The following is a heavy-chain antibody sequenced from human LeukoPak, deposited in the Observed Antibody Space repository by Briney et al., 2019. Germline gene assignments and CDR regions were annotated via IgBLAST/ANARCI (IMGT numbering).Heavy chain of an antibody. V-gene: IGHV3-11*04. CDR1: GFTFSNYA. D-gene: IGHD3-10*01. J-gene: IGHJ5*02. Sequence: GGSLRLSCAASGFTFSNYAMSWVRQAPGKGLEWVSYISSSGSTIYYADSVKGRFTISRDNAKNSLYLQMNSLRAEDTAVYYCASLYGSGPNWFDPWGQGTLVTVSS. CDR3: ASLYGSGPNWFDP. CDR2: ISSSGSTI.